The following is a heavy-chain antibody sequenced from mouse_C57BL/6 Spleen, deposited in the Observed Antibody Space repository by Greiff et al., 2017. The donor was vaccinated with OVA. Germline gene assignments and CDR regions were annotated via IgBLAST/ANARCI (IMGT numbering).Heavy chain of an antibody. CDR1: GYTFTSYG. D-gene: IGHD1-1*01. Sequence: QVQLKESGAELARPGASVKLSCKASGYTFTSYGISWVKQRTGQGLEWIGEIYPRSGNTYYNEKFKGKATLTADKSSSTAYMELRSLTSEDSAVYFCARCYYGSSYGFDVWGTGTTVTVSS. CDR2: IYPRSGNT. CDR3: ARCYYGSSYGFDV. J-gene: IGHJ1*03. V-gene: IGHV1-81*01.